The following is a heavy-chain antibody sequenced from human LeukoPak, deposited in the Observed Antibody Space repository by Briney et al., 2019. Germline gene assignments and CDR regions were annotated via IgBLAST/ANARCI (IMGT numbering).Heavy chain of an antibody. CDR1: GGSISSYY. V-gene: IGHV4-59*01. D-gene: IGHD3-10*01. Sequence: SETLYLTCTVSGGSISSYYWSWIRQPPGKELEWIGYIYYSGSTNYNPSLKSRVTISVDTSKNQFSLKLSSVTAADTAVYYCARVAVRGAAPYYYYYGMDVWGQGTTVTVSS. J-gene: IGHJ6*02. CDR3: ARVAVRGAAPYYYYYGMDV. CDR2: IYYSGST.